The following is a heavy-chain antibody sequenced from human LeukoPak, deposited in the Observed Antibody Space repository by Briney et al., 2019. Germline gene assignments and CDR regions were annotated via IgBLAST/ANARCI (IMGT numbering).Heavy chain of an antibody. Sequence: GGSLRLSCAASGFTFSSYSMNWARQAPGKGLEWVSSISSSSSYIYYADSVKGRFTISRDNAKNSLYLQMNSLRAEDTAVYYCARRTNDFDYWGEGRLATVSS. CDR3: ARRTNDFDY. D-gene: IGHD2-8*01. J-gene: IGHJ4*02. V-gene: IGHV3-21*01. CDR1: GFTFSSYS. CDR2: ISSSSSYI.